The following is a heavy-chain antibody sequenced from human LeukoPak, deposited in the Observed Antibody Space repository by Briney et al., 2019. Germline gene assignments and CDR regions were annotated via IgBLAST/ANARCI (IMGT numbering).Heavy chain of an antibody. Sequence: ASVKVSCKASGYTFTSYGISWVRQAPGQGLEWMGWISAYNDNTNYAQKLQGRVTMTTDTSTSTAYMELRSLRSDDTAVYYCARSESDSGYDWFDYWGQGTLVTVSS. CDR1: GYTFTSYG. J-gene: IGHJ4*02. D-gene: IGHD5-12*01. CDR3: ARSESDSGYDWFDY. CDR2: ISAYNDNT. V-gene: IGHV1-18*01.